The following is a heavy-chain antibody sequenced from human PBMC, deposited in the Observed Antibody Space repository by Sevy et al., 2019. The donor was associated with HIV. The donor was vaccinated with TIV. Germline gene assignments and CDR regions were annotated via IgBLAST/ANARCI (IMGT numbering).Heavy chain of an antibody. V-gene: IGHV1-69*13. J-gene: IGHJ6*03. D-gene: IGHD6-6*01. CDR1: GGTFSSYA. CDR2: IIPIFGTA. CDR3: ARGKRIAARPTYYYYYMDV. Sequence: ASVKVSCKASGGTFSSYAISWVRQAPGQGLEWMGGIIPIFGTANYAQTFQGRVTITADESTSTAYMELSSLRSEDTAVYYCARGKRIAARPTYYYYYMDVWGKGTTVTVSS.